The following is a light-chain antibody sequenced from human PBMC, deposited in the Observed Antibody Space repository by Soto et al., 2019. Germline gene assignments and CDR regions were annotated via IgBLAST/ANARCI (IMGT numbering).Light chain of an antibody. V-gene: IGLV1-40*01. CDR2: RNR. CDR3: QSYDSSLSAYV. CDR1: SSNIGADYG. J-gene: IGLJ1*01. Sequence: QAVVTQPPSVSGAPGQRVTISCTGSSSNIGADYGVHWYQHLPGTAPRLLMYRNRNRPSGVPDRFSGSKSGTSASLAITGLQAEDEADYYCQSYDSSLSAYVFGTGTKLTV.